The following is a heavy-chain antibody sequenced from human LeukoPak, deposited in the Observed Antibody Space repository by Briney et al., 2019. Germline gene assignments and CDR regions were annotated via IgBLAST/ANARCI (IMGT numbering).Heavy chain of an antibody. V-gene: IGHV4-39*07. CDR1: GGSISSSSYY. J-gene: IGHJ4*02. CDR2: IYYSRST. D-gene: IGHD3-16*01. CDR3: ARVSLGSYGDY. Sequence: SETLSLTCSVSGGSISSSSYYWGWIRQPPAKGRAWIGSIYYSRSTYYNPSLKSRITISVDTSKNQFSLKLSSVTAADTAVYYCARVSLGSYGDYWGQGTLVTVSS.